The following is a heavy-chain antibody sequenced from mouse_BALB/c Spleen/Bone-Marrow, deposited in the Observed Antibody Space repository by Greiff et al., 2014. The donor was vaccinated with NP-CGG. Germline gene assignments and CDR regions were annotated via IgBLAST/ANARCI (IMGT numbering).Heavy chain of an antibody. J-gene: IGHJ2*01. CDR2: IHPGDGDT. V-gene: IGHV1-80*01. CDR3: ARVYYGNLDY. D-gene: IGHD2-1*01. Sequence: VQLQQSGAELVRPGSSVKISCKASGYTFTNFWMNWVKQRPGQGPEWIGQIHPGDGDTNNNGKFKGKATLTTDKSSSTAYMQLSSLSSEDSAVYFCARVYYGNLDYWGQGTTLTVSS. CDR1: GYTFTNFW.